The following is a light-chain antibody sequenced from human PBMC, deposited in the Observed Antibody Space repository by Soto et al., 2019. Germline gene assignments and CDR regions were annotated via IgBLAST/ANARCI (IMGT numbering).Light chain of an antibody. CDR1: QAIGKW. Sequence: DIQMTQSPSYVSASVGDRVTITCRASQAIGKWLVWYQQKPGKAPELLIHSASTLRSGVPSRFSGSGSGTDFTLTINSLQPEDFATYYCQQARGVPHTFGQGTKLEIK. V-gene: IGKV1-12*01. J-gene: IGKJ2*01. CDR2: SAS. CDR3: QQARGVPHT.